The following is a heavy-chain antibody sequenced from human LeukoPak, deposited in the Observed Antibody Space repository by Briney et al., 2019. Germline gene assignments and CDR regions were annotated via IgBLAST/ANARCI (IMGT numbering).Heavy chain of an antibody. D-gene: IGHD3-10*01. CDR2: IYYSGST. Sequence: SETLSLTCTVSGGSISSYYWSWIRQPPGEGLEWIGYIYYSGSTNYNPSLKSRVTISRDTSKNQYSLRLTSVTAADTAVYYCARDLALRGLIDYWGQGTLVTVSS. V-gene: IGHV4-59*01. CDR1: GGSISSYY. J-gene: IGHJ4*02. CDR3: ARDLALRGLIDY.